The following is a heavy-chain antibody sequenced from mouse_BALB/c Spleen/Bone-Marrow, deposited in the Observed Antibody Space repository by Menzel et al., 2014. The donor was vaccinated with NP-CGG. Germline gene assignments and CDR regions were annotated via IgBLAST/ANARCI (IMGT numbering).Heavy chain of an antibody. CDR3: TQGY. Sequence: LQQPGSELVRPGASVKLPCKASGYTFTSYWMHWVKQRPGQGLEWIGNIYPGSGSTNYDEKFKSKATLTVDTSSSTAYMQLSSLTSEDSAVYYCTQGYWGQGTTLTVSS. J-gene: IGHJ2*01. V-gene: IGHV1S22*01. CDR1: GYTFTSYW. CDR2: IYPGSGST.